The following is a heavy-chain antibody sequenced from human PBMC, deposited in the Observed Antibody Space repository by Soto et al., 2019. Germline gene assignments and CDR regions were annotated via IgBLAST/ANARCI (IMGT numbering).Heavy chain of an antibody. CDR3: ARFYYDSSGYLPSPYYYYYGMDV. CDR2: IKQDGSEK. D-gene: IGHD3-22*01. CDR1: GFTFSSYW. Sequence: GGSLRLSCAASGFTFSSYWMSWVRQAPGKGLGWVDNIKQDGSEKYYVDSVKGRFTISRDNAKNSLYLQMNSLRAEDTAVYYCARFYYDSSGYLPSPYYYYYGMDVWGQGTTVTVSS. V-gene: IGHV3-7*04. J-gene: IGHJ6*02.